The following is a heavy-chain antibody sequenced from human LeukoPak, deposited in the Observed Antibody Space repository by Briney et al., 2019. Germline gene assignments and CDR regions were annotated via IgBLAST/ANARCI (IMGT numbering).Heavy chain of an antibody. D-gene: IGHD6-13*01. J-gene: IGHJ4*02. CDR1: GFTFSSYW. CDR3: ARVFGSSSSWYCDY. CDR2: IKQDGSEK. Sequence: GGSLRLSCAASGFTFSSYWMSWVRQAPGKGLEWVANIKQDGSEKYYVDSVKGRFTISRDNAKNSLYLQMNSLRAEDTAVYYCARVFGSSSSWYCDYWGQGTLVTVSS. V-gene: IGHV3-7*01.